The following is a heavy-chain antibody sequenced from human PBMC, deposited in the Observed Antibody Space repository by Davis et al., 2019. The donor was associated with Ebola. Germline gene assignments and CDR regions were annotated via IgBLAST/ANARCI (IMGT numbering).Heavy chain of an antibody. J-gene: IGHJ3*02. Sequence: GGSLRLSCQDSGNSFSSHWIGWVRQMPGKGLEWMGIIFTGDSDTRYRPSFRGQVTISADKSFTTAFLQWSSLKASDTARYYCATLRRTITGMDDGFDIWGQGTMVTVSS. CDR2: IFTGDSDT. CDR3: ATLRRTITGMDDGFDI. D-gene: IGHD1-20*01. CDR1: GNSFSSHW. V-gene: IGHV5-51*01.